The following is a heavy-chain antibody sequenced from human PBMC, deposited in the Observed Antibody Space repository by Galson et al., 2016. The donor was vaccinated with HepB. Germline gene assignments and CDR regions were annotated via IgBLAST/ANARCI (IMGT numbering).Heavy chain of an antibody. J-gene: IGHJ3*01. CDR2: IKEDGSQK. V-gene: IGHV3-7*01. D-gene: IGHD2-15*01. CDR1: GFTLTDLW. Sequence: SLRLSCAASGFTLTDLWMNWVRQAPGKGLEWVANIKEDGSQKNYVDSVEGRFTISRDDAKRSLYLQMDSLRAEDTAMYYCLADTYAFDLWGQGTMVTVSS. CDR3: LADTYAFDL.